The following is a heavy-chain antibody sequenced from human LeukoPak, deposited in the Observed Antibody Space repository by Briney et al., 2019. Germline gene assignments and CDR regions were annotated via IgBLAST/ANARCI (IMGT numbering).Heavy chain of an antibody. CDR1: GFTFSSYG. CDR3: AKDQSRAPYYMDV. CDR2: ISGSGGST. Sequence: GGTLRLSCAASGFTFSSYGMSWVRQAPGKGLEWVSAISGSGGSTYYADSVKGRFTISRDNSKNTLYLQMNSLRAEDTAIYYCAKDQSRAPYYMDVWGKGTTVTVSS. V-gene: IGHV3-23*01. J-gene: IGHJ6*03.